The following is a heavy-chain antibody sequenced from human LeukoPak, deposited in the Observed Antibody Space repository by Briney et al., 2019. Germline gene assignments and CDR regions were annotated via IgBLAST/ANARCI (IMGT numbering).Heavy chain of an antibody. J-gene: IGHJ3*02. Sequence: ASVKVSCKASGYTFTSNYMHWVRQAPAQGLEGVGIINLSGGSTSYAHKFQGRVTMTRDTSTTTVYMELSSLRSEDTAVYYCARLYYGGHYHKNAFDIWGQGTMVTASP. D-gene: IGHD4-23*01. CDR1: GYTFTSNY. CDR3: ARLYYGGHYHKNAFDI. V-gene: IGHV1-46*01. CDR2: INLSGGST.